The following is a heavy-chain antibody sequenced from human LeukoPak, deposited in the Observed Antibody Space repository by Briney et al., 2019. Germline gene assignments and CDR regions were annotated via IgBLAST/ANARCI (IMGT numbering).Heavy chain of an antibody. CDR3: ARSIVLRYFDWLRYYYYYMDV. Sequence: GGSLRLSCAASGFTFSSYAMSWVRQAPGKGLEWVANIKQDGSEKYYVDSVKGRFTISRDNAKNSLYLQMNSLRAEDTAVYYCARSIVLRYFDWLRYYYYYMDVWGKGTTVTISS. CDR1: GFTFSSYA. J-gene: IGHJ6*03. D-gene: IGHD3-9*01. CDR2: IKQDGSEK. V-gene: IGHV3-7*01.